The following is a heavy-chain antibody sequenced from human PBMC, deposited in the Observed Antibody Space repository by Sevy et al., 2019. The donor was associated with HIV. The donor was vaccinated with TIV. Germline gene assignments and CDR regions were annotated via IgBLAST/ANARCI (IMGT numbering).Heavy chain of an antibody. CDR2: IKSKTDGGTT. V-gene: IGHV3-15*01. CDR3: TTGYYDFRSGYYTKYYFDY. Sequence: GGSLRLSCAASGFTFSNAWMSWVRQAPGKGLEWVGRIKSKTDGGTTDYAAPVKGRFTISRDDSKNTLYLQMNSLKTEDTAVYYCTTGYYDFRSGYYTKYYFDYWGQGTLVTVSS. D-gene: IGHD3-3*01. CDR1: GFTFSNAW. J-gene: IGHJ4*02.